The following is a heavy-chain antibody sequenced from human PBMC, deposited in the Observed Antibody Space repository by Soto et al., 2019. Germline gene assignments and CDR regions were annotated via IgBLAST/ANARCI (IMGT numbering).Heavy chain of an antibody. CDR3: ANDKGRGWGSSFPFDI. CDR1: GFTFSSYG. CDR2: ISYDGSNK. Sequence: QVQLVESGGGVVQPGRSLRLSCAASGFTFSSYGMHWVRQAPGKGLEWVAVISYDGSNKYYADSVKGRFTISRDNSKNTLYLQMNSLRAEDTAVYYCANDKGRGWGSSFPFDIWGQGTMVTVSS. D-gene: IGHD6-6*01. V-gene: IGHV3-30*18. J-gene: IGHJ3*02.